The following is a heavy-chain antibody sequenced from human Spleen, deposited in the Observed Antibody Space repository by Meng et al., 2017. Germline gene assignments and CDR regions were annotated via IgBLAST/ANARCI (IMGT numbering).Heavy chain of an antibody. CDR2: IYRGDSDT. J-gene: IGHJ5*02. Sequence: KVSCKGSGYSFTNDWIGWVRQMPGKGLEWMAIIYRGDSDTRYSPSFQGQVTISADKSISTAYLQWSSLKASDTAMYYCARVLLPWVAAAGTGWFDPWGQGTLVTVSS. D-gene: IGHD6-13*01. CDR3: ARVLLPWVAAAGTGWFDP. CDR1: GYSFTNDW. V-gene: IGHV5-51*01.